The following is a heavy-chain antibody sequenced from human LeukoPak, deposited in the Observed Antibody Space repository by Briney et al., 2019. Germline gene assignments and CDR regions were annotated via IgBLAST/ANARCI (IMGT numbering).Heavy chain of an antibody. Sequence: GGSLRLSCAASGFTFSRYSMNWVRQAPGKGLEWVSSISISSSYIYYADSVKGRFTMSRDNAKNSLYLQMNSLRAEDTAVYYCARDLSSSWARRHLDYWGQGTLVTVSS. CDR2: ISISSSYI. CDR3: ARDLSSSWARRHLDY. V-gene: IGHV3-21*01. J-gene: IGHJ4*02. CDR1: GFTFSRYS. D-gene: IGHD6-13*01.